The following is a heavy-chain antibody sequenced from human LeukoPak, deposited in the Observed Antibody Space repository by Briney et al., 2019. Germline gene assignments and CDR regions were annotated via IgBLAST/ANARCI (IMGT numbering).Heavy chain of an antibody. Sequence: GGSLRLSCAASGFTFSSYSMNWVRQAPGKGLGWVSSISSSSSYIYYADSVKGRFTISRDNAKNSLYLQMNSLRAEDTAVYYCARDLSVTMVRGVIGWFDPWGQGTLVTVSS. V-gene: IGHV3-21*01. D-gene: IGHD3-10*01. CDR1: GFTFSSYS. CDR3: ARDLSVTMVRGVIGWFDP. J-gene: IGHJ5*02. CDR2: ISSSSSYI.